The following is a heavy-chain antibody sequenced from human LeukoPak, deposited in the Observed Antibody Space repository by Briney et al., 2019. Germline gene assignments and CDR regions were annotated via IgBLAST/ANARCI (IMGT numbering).Heavy chain of an antibody. D-gene: IGHD6-19*01. Sequence: SETLSLTCAVYGGSFSGYYWSWIRQPPGKGLEWIGEINHSGSTNYNPSLKSRVTISVDTSKNQFSLKLSSVTAADTAVCYCARSTTRYSSGWYPDAFDIWGQGTMVTVSS. CDR2: INHSGST. J-gene: IGHJ3*02. CDR1: GGSFSGYY. V-gene: IGHV4-34*01. CDR3: ARSTTRYSSGWYPDAFDI.